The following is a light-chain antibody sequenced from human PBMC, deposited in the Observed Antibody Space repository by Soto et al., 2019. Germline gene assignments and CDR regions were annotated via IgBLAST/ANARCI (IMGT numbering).Light chain of an antibody. CDR2: DVS. CDR1: SRDVGGYNS. Sequence: QSALTQPASVSGSPGLSIAISCTGTSRDVGGYNSVSWYPQQPGKVPKLMIYDVSNRPSGVSNRFSGSKSGNTASLTIAGLQSEDEGDYSCSSYTTGGSYVFGTGTKLTVL. CDR3: SSYTTGGSYV. V-gene: IGLV2-14*01. J-gene: IGLJ1*01.